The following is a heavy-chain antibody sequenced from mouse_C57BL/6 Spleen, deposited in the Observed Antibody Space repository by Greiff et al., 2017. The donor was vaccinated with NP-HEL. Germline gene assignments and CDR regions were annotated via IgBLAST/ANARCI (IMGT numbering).Heavy chain of an antibody. CDR3: AYYDPDYYAMDY. CDR2: IHPNSGST. J-gene: IGHJ4*01. CDR1: GYTFTSYW. D-gene: IGHD2-4*01. Sequence: VQLQQPGAELVKPGASVKLSCKASGYTFTSYWMHWVKQRPGQGLEWIGMIHPNSGSTNYNEKFKSKATLTVDKSSSTAYMQLSSLTSEDSAVYYCAYYDPDYYAMDYWGQGTSVTVSS. V-gene: IGHV1-64*01.